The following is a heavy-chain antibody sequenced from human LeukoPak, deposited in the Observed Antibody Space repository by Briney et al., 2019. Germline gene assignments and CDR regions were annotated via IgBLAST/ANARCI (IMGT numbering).Heavy chain of an antibody. V-gene: IGHV1-18*01. Sequence: GASVKVSCKASGYTFTSYGISWVRQAPGQGLEWMGWISAYNGNTNYAQKLQGRVTMTTDTSTSTAYMELRSLRSDDTAVYYCAREFVKGNSGNSQYYFDYWGQGTLVTVSS. CDR1: GYTFTSYG. D-gene: IGHD4-23*01. J-gene: IGHJ4*02. CDR2: ISAYNGNT. CDR3: AREFVKGNSGNSQYYFDY.